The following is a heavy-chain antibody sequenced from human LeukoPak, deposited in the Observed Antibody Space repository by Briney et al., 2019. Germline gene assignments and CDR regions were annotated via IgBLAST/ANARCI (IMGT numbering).Heavy chain of an antibody. V-gene: IGHV3-23*01. CDR1: GFTFSSYA. CDR3: AIISGSLNYYYGMDV. J-gene: IGHJ6*02. D-gene: IGHD1-26*01. CDR2: ISGSGGST. Sequence: PGGSLRLPCAASGFTFSSYAMSWVRQAPVKGLEWVSSISGSGGSTYYADSVKGRFTISSDNSKNTLYLQMNTLRAEDTATYYCAIISGSLNYYYGMDVWGQGTTVTVSS.